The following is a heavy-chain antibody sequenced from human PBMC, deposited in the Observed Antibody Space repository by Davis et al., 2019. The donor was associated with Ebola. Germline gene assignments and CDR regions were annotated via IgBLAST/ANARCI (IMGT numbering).Heavy chain of an antibody. CDR2: ISSSGSTI. J-gene: IGHJ4*02. Sequence: LSLTCAVYGGSFRGYYWSWIRQAPGKGLEWVSYISSSGSTIYYADPVKGRFTISRDNAKNSLYLQMNSLRAEDTAVYYCAAGITIFGVVTPPLDDYWGQGTLVTVSS. CDR3: AAGITIFGVVTPPLDDY. V-gene: IGHV3-11*01. D-gene: IGHD3-3*01. CDR1: GGSFRGYY.